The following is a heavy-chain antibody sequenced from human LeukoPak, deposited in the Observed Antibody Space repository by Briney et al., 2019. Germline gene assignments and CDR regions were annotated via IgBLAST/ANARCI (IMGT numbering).Heavy chain of an antibody. V-gene: IGHV4-39*01. J-gene: IGHJ4*02. CDR1: GGSISSSSYY. Sequence: SETLSLTCTVSGGSISSSSYYWGWIRQPPGKGLEWIGSIYYSGSTYYNPSLKSRVTISIDTSKNQFSLKMSSVTAADTAVYYCARHKGDIDYWGQGTLVTVSS. D-gene: IGHD2-21*01. CDR3: ARHKGDIDY. CDR2: IYYSGST.